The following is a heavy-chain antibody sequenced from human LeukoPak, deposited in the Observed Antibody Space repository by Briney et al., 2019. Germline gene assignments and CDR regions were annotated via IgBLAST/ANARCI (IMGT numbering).Heavy chain of an antibody. Sequence: SETLSLTCTVSGGYISTSNYYWGWIRQPPGKGLEWIGSIYYSGSTYYNPSLKSRVTISVDTSKNQFSLKLSSVTAADTAVYYCARLPTTVTSFDYWGQGTLVTVSS. CDR2: IYYSGST. J-gene: IGHJ4*02. D-gene: IGHD4-17*01. CDR1: GGYISTSNYY. CDR3: ARLPTTVTSFDY. V-gene: IGHV4-39*01.